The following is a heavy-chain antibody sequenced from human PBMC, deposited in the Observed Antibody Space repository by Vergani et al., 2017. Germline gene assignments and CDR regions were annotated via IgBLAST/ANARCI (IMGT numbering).Heavy chain of an antibody. D-gene: IGHD3-10*01. V-gene: IGHV4-59*01. CDR2: IYYSGST. J-gene: IGHJ6*02. Sequence: QVQLQESGPGLVKPSETLSLTCTVSGGSISSYYWSWIRQPPGKGLEWIGYIYYSGSTNYNPSLKSRVTISVDTSKNQFSLKLSSVTAADTAVYYCARDKRWGCGELLSRYDYYGMDVWGQGTTVTVSS. CDR1: GGSISSYY. CDR3: ARDKRWGCGELLSRYDYYGMDV.